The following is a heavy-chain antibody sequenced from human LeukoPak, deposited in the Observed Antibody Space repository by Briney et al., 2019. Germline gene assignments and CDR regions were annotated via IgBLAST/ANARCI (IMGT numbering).Heavy chain of an antibody. CDR3: AKNLNLGYCSTPTCMRVAFDI. CDR2: IIPMFDTP. CDR1: GGTFRNYA. D-gene: IGHD2-2*01. Sequence: SVKVSCKASGGTFRNYAISWVRQAPGQGLEWMGGIIPMFDTPQYAQKFQDRVKITTDESTSTAYMELSSLRSEDTALYYCAKNLNLGYCSTPTCMRVAFDIWGQGTMVTVSS. V-gene: IGHV1-69*05. J-gene: IGHJ3*02.